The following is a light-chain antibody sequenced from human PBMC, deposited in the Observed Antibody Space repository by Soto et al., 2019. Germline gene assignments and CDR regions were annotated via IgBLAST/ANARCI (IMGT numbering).Light chain of an antibody. Sequence: EIVLTHSPATLSLSPGERATLSCRASQSVSRYLAWYQQKAGQAPRPLIYDTSYRATGIPARFSGSGSGTDFTLTISSLESEDFAVYYCQQRINWITFGQGTRLEIK. CDR1: QSVSRY. V-gene: IGKV3-11*01. J-gene: IGKJ5*01. CDR3: QQRINWIT. CDR2: DTS.